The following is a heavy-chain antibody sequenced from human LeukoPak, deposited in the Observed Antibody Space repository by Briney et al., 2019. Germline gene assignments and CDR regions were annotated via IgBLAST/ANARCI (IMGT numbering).Heavy chain of an antibody. V-gene: IGHV3-53*01. CDR2: IYSGGST. CDR1: GFTVSSNY. J-gene: IGHJ4*02. CDR3: AKDHYASTFDY. D-gene: IGHD3-16*01. Sequence: PGGSLRLSCAASGFTVSSNYMSWVRQAPGKGLEWVSVIYSGGSTYYADSVKGRFTISRDNSKNTLYLQMNSLRVEDTAVYYCAKDHYASTFDYWGQGTLVTVSS.